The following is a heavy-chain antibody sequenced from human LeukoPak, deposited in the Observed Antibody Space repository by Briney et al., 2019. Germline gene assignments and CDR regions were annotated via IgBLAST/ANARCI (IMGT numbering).Heavy chain of an antibody. J-gene: IGHJ5*02. CDR2: INHSGST. D-gene: IGHD1-7*01. Sequence: SETLSLTCAVYGGSFSGYYWSWIRQPPGKGLEWIGEINHSGSTNYNPSLKSRVTISVDTSKNQFSLKLSSVTAADTAVYYCARAARCNWNYYNWFDPWGQGTLVTVSS. V-gene: IGHV4-34*01. CDR1: GGSFSGYY. CDR3: ARAARCNWNYYNWFDP.